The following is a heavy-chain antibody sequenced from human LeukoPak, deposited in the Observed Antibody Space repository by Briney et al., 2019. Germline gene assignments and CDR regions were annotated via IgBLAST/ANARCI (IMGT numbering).Heavy chain of an antibody. V-gene: IGHV3-30*02. Sequence: GGSLRLSCAASGFTFSSYGMHWVRQAPGKGLEGVAFIRYDGSNKYYADSVKGRFTISRDNSKNTLYLQMNSLRAEDTAVYYCAKDSLGLFYGSGSYFDYWGQGTLVTVSS. CDR1: GFTFSSYG. CDR2: IRYDGSNK. CDR3: AKDSLGLFYGSGSYFDY. D-gene: IGHD3-10*01. J-gene: IGHJ4*02.